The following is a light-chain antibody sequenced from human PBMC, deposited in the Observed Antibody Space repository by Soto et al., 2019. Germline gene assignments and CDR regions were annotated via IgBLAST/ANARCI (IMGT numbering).Light chain of an antibody. J-gene: IGKJ4*01. CDR1: QSVSNSY. CDR2: GAS. CDR3: QPYGGSPLVA. Sequence: EIVLTQSPGTLSLSPGERATLSCRASQSVSNSYLAWYQQKVGQAPRLLIYGASSRAAGIPDRFSGTGSGTDFTLTITRLEPEDFAVSYCQPYGGSPLVAIGGGTKVEI. V-gene: IGKV3-20*01.